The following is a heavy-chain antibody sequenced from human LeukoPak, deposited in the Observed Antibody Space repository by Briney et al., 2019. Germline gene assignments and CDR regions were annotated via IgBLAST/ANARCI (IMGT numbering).Heavy chain of an antibody. CDR3: ARHVVAVGFDY. CDR2: VTSSSSYI. CDR1: GFTFSSYT. D-gene: IGHD3-22*01. Sequence: GGSLRLSCAASGFTFSSYTMNWVRQAPGKGLEWVSSVTSSSSYIYYADSVKGRFTISRDNAKNSLYLQMNSLRAEDTAVYYCARHVVAVGFDYWGQGTLVTVSS. V-gene: IGHV3-21*01. J-gene: IGHJ4*02.